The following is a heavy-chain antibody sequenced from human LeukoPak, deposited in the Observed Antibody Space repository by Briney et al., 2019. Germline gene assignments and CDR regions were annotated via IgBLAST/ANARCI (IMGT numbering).Heavy chain of an antibody. CDR3: ARDSYQHMLFEEDYYYYMDV. V-gene: IGHV4-59*01. Sequence: NPSETLSLTCTVSGGSISSYYWSWLRQPPGKGLEWIGYIYYSGSTNYNPSLKSRVTISVDTSKNQFSLKLSSVTAADTAVYYCARDSYQHMLFEEDYYYYMDVWGKGTTVTVSS. D-gene: IGHD3-16*01. CDR2: IYYSGST. CDR1: GGSISSYY. J-gene: IGHJ6*03.